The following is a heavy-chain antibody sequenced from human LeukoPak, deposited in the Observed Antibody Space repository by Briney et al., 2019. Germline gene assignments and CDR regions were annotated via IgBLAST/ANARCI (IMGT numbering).Heavy chain of an antibody. CDR2: ICANDGNT. D-gene: IGHD2-2*01. V-gene: IGHV3-23*01. CDR3: AKVTSLGFFDY. Sequence: GGSLRLSCAASGLTFRNYAMSWVRQAPGKGLEWVSVICANDGNTYYADAVKGRFTISRDNSKNTLYLQMNSLRAEDTAVYYCAKVTSLGFFDYWGQGTLVTVSS. CDR1: GLTFRNYA. J-gene: IGHJ4*02.